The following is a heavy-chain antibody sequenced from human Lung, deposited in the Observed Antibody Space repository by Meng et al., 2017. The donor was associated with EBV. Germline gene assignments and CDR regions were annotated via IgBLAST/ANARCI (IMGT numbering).Heavy chain of an antibody. CDR2: IPSDASHNK. Sequence: GQLVESGGGVVQPGRSLRLSCAASGFIFSGYGFHWVRQAPGKGPEWVAIIPSDASHNKYYADSVKGRFTISRDNSKNTLYLQMNSLKIEDTAVYYCAKDLSGRFDPWGQGTLVTVSS. J-gene: IGHJ5*02. V-gene: IGHV3-30*18. CDR3: AKDLSGRFDP. CDR1: GFIFSGYG. D-gene: IGHD1-14*01.